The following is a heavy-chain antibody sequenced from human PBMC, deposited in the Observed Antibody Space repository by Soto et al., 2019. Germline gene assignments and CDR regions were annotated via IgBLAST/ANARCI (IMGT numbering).Heavy chain of an antibody. V-gene: IGHV3-11*06. J-gene: IGHJ6*01. CDR2: INPTGSYT. CDR3: ARGNHSMDV. CDR1: GFTFSDHY. Sequence: WGSLRVSSESSGFTFSDHYLTMIRQAPGKGLEWISYINPTGSYTHYADSVKGRFSISRDNADNSLYLQMNSLRPEDTALYYCARGNHSMDVWGQGATVTGSS.